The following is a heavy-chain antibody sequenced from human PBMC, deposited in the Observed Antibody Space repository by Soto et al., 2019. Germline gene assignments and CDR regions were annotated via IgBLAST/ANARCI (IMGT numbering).Heavy chain of an antibody. D-gene: IGHD4-17*01. J-gene: IGHJ4*02. CDR2: VTDNGRGT. CDR1: GFTFSRDG. Sequence: GGSLRLSCAASGFTFSRDGMSWVRQAPGKGLEWVSYVTDNGRGTYYADSVKGRFSISRDNTKNTLFLQMNSLRAEDTAVYYCAKERATTTAFDYWGQGALVTVSS. CDR3: AKERATTTAFDY. V-gene: IGHV3-23*01.